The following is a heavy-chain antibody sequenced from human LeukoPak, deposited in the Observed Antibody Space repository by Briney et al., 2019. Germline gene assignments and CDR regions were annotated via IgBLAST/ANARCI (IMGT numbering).Heavy chain of an antibody. Sequence: GGSLRLSCAASGFTFSSYEMNWVRQAPGKGLEWVSYISSSGSTIYYADSVKGRFTISRDNAKNTLYLQMNSLRAEDTAVYYCARDLLGDSSGWYPWFDPWGQGTLVTVSS. CDR2: ISSSGSTI. J-gene: IGHJ5*02. CDR3: ARDLLGDSSGWYPWFDP. D-gene: IGHD6-19*01. CDR1: GFTFSSYE. V-gene: IGHV3-48*03.